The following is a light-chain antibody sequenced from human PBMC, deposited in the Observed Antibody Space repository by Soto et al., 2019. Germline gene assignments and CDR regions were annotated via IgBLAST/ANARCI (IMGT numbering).Light chain of an antibody. CDR2: DVS. Sequence: QSALTQPASVSGSPGQSITISCTGTSSDVGGYNYVSWYQKHPGKAPKLMIYDVSNRPSGVSNRFSGSKSGNTASLTISGLQAEDEADSYCSSYTSSSTLVVFGGGTKVTVL. J-gene: IGLJ2*01. CDR1: SSDVGGYNY. CDR3: SSYTSSSTLVV. V-gene: IGLV2-14*01.